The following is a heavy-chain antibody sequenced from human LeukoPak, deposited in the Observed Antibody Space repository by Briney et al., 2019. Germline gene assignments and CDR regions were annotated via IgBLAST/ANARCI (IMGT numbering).Heavy chain of an antibody. Sequence: GASVKVSCKAFGYTFTSYAMHWVRQAPGQRLEWMGWINAGNGNTKYSQEFQGRVTITRDTSASTAYMELSSLRSEDMAVYYCARDVGYSNLYFDYWGQGTLVTVSS. D-gene: IGHD4-11*01. V-gene: IGHV1-3*03. CDR2: INAGNGNT. J-gene: IGHJ4*02. CDR3: ARDVGYSNLYFDY. CDR1: GYTFTSYA.